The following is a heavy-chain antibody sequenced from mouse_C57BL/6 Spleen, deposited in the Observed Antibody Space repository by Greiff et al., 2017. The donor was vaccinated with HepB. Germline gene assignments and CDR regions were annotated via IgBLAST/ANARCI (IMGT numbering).Heavy chain of an antibody. CDR2: IYPGSGST. D-gene: IGHD1-1*01. Sequence: VQLQQPGAELVKPGASVKMSCKASGYTFTSYWITWVKQRPGQGLEWIGDIYPGSGSTNYNEKFKSKATLTVDTSSSTAYMQLSSLTSEDSAVYYCADGDYGSSYGYFDVWGTGTTVTVSS. CDR1: GYTFTSYW. CDR3: ADGDYGSSYGYFDV. J-gene: IGHJ1*03. V-gene: IGHV1-55*01.